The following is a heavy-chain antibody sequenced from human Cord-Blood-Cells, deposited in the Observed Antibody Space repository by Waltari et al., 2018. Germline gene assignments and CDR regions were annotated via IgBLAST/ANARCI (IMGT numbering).Heavy chain of an antibody. CDR2: INHSGST. CDR3: ARGDLAVAGTGSYYFDY. J-gene: IGHJ4*02. CDR1: GGSFSGYY. D-gene: IGHD6-19*01. Sequence: QVQLQQWGAGLLKPSETLSLTCAVYGGSFSGYYWSWIRQPPGKGLEWSGEINHSGSTNYNPSLKSRGTISVDTSKNQFSLKLSSVTAADTAVYYCARGDLAVAGTGSYYFDYWGQGTLVTVSS. V-gene: IGHV4-34*01.